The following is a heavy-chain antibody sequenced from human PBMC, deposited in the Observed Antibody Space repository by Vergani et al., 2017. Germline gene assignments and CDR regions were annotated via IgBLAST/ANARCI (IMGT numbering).Heavy chain of an antibody. D-gene: IGHD2-15*01. V-gene: IGHV1-69*13. Sequence: QVQLVQSGAEVKKPGSSVKVSCKASGGTFSSYAISWVRQAPGPGLEWMGWIIPIFGTVNYAKKFQGRVTITADESTSTAYMELSSLRSEDTAVYYCARKLLDWSVGSCDGYYNYYGMAVWDQGTTVTVSS. J-gene: IGHJ6*02. CDR3: ARKLLDWSVGSCDGYYNYYGMAV. CDR2: IIPIFGTV. CDR1: GGTFSSYA.